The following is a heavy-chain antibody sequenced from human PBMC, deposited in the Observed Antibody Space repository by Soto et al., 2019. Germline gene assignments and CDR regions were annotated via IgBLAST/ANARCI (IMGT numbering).Heavy chain of an antibody. D-gene: IGHD1-26*01. Sequence: XSVKVSCKTSVYPFTSYYMHWVRQAPGQGLEWMAWINPNSGGTNYAQKFQGRVTMTRDTSINTAYMELSRVRFDDTAVYYCARAHSGSALNWFDHWGQGTLVTVSS. CDR2: INPNSGGT. J-gene: IGHJ5*02. CDR3: ARAHSGSALNWFDH. V-gene: IGHV1-2*02. CDR1: VYPFTSYY.